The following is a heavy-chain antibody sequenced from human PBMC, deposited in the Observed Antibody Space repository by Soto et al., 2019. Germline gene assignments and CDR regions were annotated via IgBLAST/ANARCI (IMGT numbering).Heavy chain of an antibody. V-gene: IGHV4-28*01. CDR3: ARLGGSYAVPHFDY. CDR2: IYYSGTT. J-gene: IGHJ4*02. CDR1: GYSISRSNW. Sequence: PSETLSLTCAVSGYSISRSNWWGWIRQPPGKGLEWIGYIYYSGTTYYNPSLKSRVTMSVDTSKNQFSLKLTSVTAVDTAVYYCARLGGSYAVPHFDYWGQGTLVTVSS. D-gene: IGHD1-26*01.